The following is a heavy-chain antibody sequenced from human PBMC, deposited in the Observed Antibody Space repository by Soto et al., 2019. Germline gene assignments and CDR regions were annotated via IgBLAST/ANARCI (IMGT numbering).Heavy chain of an antibody. D-gene: IGHD3-3*01. CDR1: RFTITDIS. V-gene: IGHV1-24*01. Sequence: GASVKQTWKVCRFTITDISMHWVRQAPEKGLVWIGGFDPKDGETIYAQKLQGRVTMTEETSTDTAYMELSSLRSEDTAVYYCATEPMITIFGVPNGEVKGMDVWGQGTTLTVSS. CDR2: FDPKDGET. J-gene: IGHJ6*02. CDR3: ATEPMITIFGVPNGEVKGMDV.